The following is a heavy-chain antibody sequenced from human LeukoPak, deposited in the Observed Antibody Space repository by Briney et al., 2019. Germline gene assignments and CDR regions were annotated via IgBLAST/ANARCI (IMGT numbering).Heavy chain of an antibody. CDR2: IYYSGST. D-gene: IGHD6-19*01. J-gene: IGHJ4*02. CDR3: AREGAVAGHFDY. CDR1: GGSISSHC. Sequence: PSETLSLTCTVSGGSISSHCWSWIRQPPGKGLEWIGYIYYSGSTNYNPSLKSRVTISVDTSKNQFSLKLSSVTAADTAVYYCAREGAVAGHFDYWGQGTLVTVSS. V-gene: IGHV4-59*11.